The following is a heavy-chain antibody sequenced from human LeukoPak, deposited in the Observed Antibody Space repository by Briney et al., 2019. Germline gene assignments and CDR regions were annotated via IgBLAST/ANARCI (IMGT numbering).Heavy chain of an antibody. CDR1: GYTFTSNY. CDR2: IYPRDGST. V-gene: IGHV1-46*01. Sequence: ASVKVSCKASGYTFTSNYIHWVRQAPGQGLEWMGMIYPRDGSTSYAQKFQGRVTVTRDTSTSTVHMELSGLRSEDTAVYYCARDFERPDYWGQGTLVTVSS. J-gene: IGHJ4*02. CDR3: ARDFERPDY.